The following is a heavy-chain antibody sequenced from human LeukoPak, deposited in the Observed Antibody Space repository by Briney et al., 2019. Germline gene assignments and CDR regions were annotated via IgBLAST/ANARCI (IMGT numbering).Heavy chain of an antibody. D-gene: IGHD3-22*01. CDR3: ARGAEDSSVYYSGLYY. CDR2: INPNSGGT. CDR1: GYTFSGYY. V-gene: IGHV1-2*02. Sequence: ASVKVSCKASGYTFSGYYMHWVRQAPGQGLEWMGWINPNSGGTIYVEKFQGRVTMTRDMSISTDYMELSSLRSDDTAAYYCARGAEDSSVYYSGLYYGGQGTLVTVSS. J-gene: IGHJ4*02.